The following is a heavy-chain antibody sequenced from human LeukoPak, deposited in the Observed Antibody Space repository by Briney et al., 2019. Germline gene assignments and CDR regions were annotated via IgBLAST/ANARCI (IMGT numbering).Heavy chain of an antibody. J-gene: IGHJ4*02. Sequence: SETLSLTCTVSGGSISSYYWSWIRQPPGKGLEWIGYIYYSGSTNYNPSLKSQVTISVDTSKNQFSLKLSSVAAADTAVYYCARVRDSSGYYGLLDYWGQGTLVTVSS. CDR2: IYYSGST. CDR1: GGSISSYY. CDR3: ARVRDSSGYYGLLDY. D-gene: IGHD3-22*01. V-gene: IGHV4-59*01.